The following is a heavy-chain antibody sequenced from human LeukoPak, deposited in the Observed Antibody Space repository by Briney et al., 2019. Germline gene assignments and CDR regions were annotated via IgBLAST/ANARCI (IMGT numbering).Heavy chain of an antibody. CDR3: ATPRGYYDSSGYYTPLYSDFQH. V-gene: IGHV3-23*01. CDR2: ISGSGGST. J-gene: IGHJ1*01. D-gene: IGHD3-22*01. Sequence: GGSLRLSCAASGFTFSSYAMSWVRQAPGKGLEWVSAISGSGGSTYYADSVKGRFTISRDNSKNTLYPQMNSLRAEDTAVYYCATPRGYYDSSGYYTPLYSDFQHWGQGTLVTVSS. CDR1: GFTFSSYA.